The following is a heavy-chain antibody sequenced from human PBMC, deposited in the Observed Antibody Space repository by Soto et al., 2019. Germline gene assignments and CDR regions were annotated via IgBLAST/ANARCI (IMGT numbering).Heavy chain of an antibody. V-gene: IGHV1-24*01. D-gene: IGHD2-15*01. CDR3: GTDSGGVVVVAATRDSRSYYYGMAV. CDR2: FDPEDGET. CDR1: GYTLTELS. Sequence: ASVKVSCKVSGYTLTELSMHWVRQAPGKGLEWMGGFDPEDGETIYAQKFQGRVTMTEDTSTDTAYMELSSLRSEDTAVYYCGTDSGGVVVVAATRDSRSYYYGMAVWGQGTTVTVSS. J-gene: IGHJ6*02.